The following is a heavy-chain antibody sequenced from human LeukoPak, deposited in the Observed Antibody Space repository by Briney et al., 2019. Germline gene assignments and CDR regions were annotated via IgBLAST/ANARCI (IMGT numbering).Heavy chain of an antibody. D-gene: IGHD5-12*01. CDR2: ISWKSGNI. CDR1: GFTFDDYA. Sequence: PGRSLRLSCTASGFTFDDYAMHWVRQAPGKGLEWVSGISWKSGNIGYADSVKGRFTISRDNAKNSLYLQMNSLRAEDTALYYCAKDRVATEYYYYYGMDVWGQGTTVTVSS. J-gene: IGHJ6*02. V-gene: IGHV3-9*01. CDR3: AKDRVATEYYYYYGMDV.